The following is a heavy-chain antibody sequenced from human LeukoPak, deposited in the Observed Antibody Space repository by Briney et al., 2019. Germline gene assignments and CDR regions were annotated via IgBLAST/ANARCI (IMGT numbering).Heavy chain of an antibody. CDR1: GGSITSYY. CDR2: IYYSGST. CDR3: ARGGVNFKVAGP. Sequence: SDTLSLICTVSGGSITSYYWSWIRQPPGKGLEWIGYIYYSGSTNYNPSLKSRVTISVDTSKNQFSLKLSSVTAADTAVYYCARGGVNFKVAGPWGQGALVAVSS. V-gene: IGHV4-59*07. J-gene: IGHJ5*02. D-gene: IGHD3-16*01.